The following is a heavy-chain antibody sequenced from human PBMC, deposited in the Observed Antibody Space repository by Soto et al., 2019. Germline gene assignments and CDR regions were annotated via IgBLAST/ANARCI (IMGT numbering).Heavy chain of an antibody. CDR3: AKDKYCSSTSCYANY. J-gene: IGHJ4*02. Sequence: GGSLRLSCAASGFTFSSYAMSWVRQAPGKGLEWVSAISGSGGSTYYVDSVKGRFTISRDNSKNTLYLQMNSLRAEDTAVYYCAKDKYCSSTSCYANYWGQGTLVTVSS. CDR2: ISGSGGST. D-gene: IGHD2-2*01. CDR1: GFTFSSYA. V-gene: IGHV3-23*01.